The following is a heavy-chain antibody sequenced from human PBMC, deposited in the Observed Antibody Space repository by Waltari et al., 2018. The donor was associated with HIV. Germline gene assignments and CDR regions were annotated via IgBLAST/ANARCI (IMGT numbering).Heavy chain of an antibody. Sequence: QVHLQESGPGLLEPSETLSITCSVFGASVLNSGYFWSWIRQSSGQAPEWIGYVYYTGNTDYNPSLKSRVNISLDTNQFSLTLKSVTSADTAVYYCARGNAWFDTWGQGAPV. V-gene: IGHV4-61*08. D-gene: IGHD2-21*01. J-gene: IGHJ5*02. CDR2: VYYTGNT. CDR1: GASVLNSGYF. CDR3: ARGNAWFDT.